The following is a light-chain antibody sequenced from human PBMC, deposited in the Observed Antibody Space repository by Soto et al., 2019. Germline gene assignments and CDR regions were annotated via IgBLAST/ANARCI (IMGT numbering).Light chain of an antibody. CDR2: LGS. CDR3: MQPLQTPRT. Sequence: DMVITQSPLSLPVTPGEPASIACSSRQSLLHLHGNKYLDRYLQKPGQPPQLLISLGSNRASGVPDRFSGSGSGTHFKLEISRVEAEDVGVYYCMQPLQTPRTFGQGAKVDI. V-gene: IGKV2-28*01. CDR1: QSLLHLHGNKY. J-gene: IGKJ1*01.